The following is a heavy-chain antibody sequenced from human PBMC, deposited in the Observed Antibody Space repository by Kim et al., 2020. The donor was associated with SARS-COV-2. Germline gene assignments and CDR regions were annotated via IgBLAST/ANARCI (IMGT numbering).Heavy chain of an antibody. CDR3: ASEDSTRAY. Sequence: IANYGQKFPGRVPITADKSTSTAYMELSSLRSEDTAVYYCASEDSTRAYWGQGTLVTVSS. V-gene: IGHV1-69*04. J-gene: IGHJ4*02. D-gene: IGHD2-2*01. CDR2: IA.